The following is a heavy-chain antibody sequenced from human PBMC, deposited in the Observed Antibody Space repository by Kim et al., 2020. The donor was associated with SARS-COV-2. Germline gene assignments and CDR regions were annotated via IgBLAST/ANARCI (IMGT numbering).Heavy chain of an antibody. CDR2: ISAYNGNT. CDR3: ARALIVVVPAAPRGEHSAYLDY. Sequence: ASVKVSCKASGYTFTSYGISWVRQAPGQGLEWMGWISAYNGNTNYAQKLQGRVTMTTDTSTSTAYMELRSLRSDDTAVYYCARALIVVVPAAPRGEHSAYLDYWGQGTLVTVSS. V-gene: IGHV1-18*01. CDR1: GYTFTSYG. D-gene: IGHD2-2*01. J-gene: IGHJ4*02.